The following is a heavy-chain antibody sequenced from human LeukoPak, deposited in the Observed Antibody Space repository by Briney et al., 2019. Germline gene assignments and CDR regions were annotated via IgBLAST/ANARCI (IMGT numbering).Heavy chain of an antibody. Sequence: PGGSLRLSCAAAGFIFNTYAINSVRQAPGKGLELGSAISGGGDYIYYAHSVKGRFSLSRDNSKNTLYLQMNSLSADDTALYYCARKLLYYDRSGPSFDYWGQGTLVSVSS. V-gene: IGHV3-23*01. CDR2: ISGGGDYI. CDR1: GFIFNTYA. D-gene: IGHD3-22*01. J-gene: IGHJ4*02. CDR3: ARKLLYYDRSGPSFDY.